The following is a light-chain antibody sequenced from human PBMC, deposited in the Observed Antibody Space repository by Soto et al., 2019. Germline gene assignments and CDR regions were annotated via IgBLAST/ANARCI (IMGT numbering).Light chain of an antibody. Sequence: QSVLTQPPSASGSPGQSVTISCTGTSSDVGGYTHVSWYQQHPGKAPKLMIYEVNKWPSGVPDRFSGSKSGNTASLTVSGLQAEDEADYYCSSYAGSNNYVFGTGTKLTVL. CDR3: SSYAGSNNYV. V-gene: IGLV2-8*01. CDR2: EVN. CDR1: SSDVGGYTH. J-gene: IGLJ1*01.